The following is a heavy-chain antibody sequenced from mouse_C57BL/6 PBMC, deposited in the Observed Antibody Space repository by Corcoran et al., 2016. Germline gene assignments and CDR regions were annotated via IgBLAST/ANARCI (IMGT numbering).Heavy chain of an antibody. J-gene: IGHJ2*01. CDR1: GYSITSGNY. CDR2: ISYDGSN. CDR3: ARVDYNSFDY. V-gene: IGHV3-6*01. D-gene: IGHD2-4*01. Sequence: DGQLQESGPGLVKPSQSLSFTCSVTGYSITSGNYWNWIRQFPGKRLESIGYISYDGSNNYNPSLKNRISITRDTSNNQFFLKLNSVTTEDTATYYCARVDYNSFDYWGQGTTLTVSS.